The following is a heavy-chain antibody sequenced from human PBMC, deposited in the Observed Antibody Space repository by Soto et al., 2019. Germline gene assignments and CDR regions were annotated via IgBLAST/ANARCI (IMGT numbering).Heavy chain of an antibody. Sequence: GGSLRLSCAASGFTFSSYGMHWVRQAPGKGLEWVAVIWYDGSNKYYADSGKGRFTISRNNSKNTLYPEMNSLRAEDTAVYDCARDPSSSWYLKGAWFDPWGQGTLVTVSS. V-gene: IGHV3-33*01. J-gene: IGHJ5*02. CDR1: GFTFSSYG. CDR3: ARDPSSSWYLKGAWFDP. CDR2: IWYDGSNK. D-gene: IGHD6-13*01.